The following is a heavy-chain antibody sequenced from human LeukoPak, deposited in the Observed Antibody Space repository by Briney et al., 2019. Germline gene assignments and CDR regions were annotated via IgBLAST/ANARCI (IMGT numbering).Heavy chain of an antibody. CDR1: GFIFSSHS. CDR3: TRGGGSPDY. J-gene: IGHJ4*02. CDR2: IKNSSSYI. D-gene: IGHD2-15*01. Sequence: PGGSLRLSCAASGFIFSSHSMNWVRQAPGKGLEWVSSIKNSSSYIYYADSVKGRFTISRDNAKNSLYLQMNSLRAEDTAVYYCTRGGGSPDYWGQGTLATVSS. V-gene: IGHV3-21*01.